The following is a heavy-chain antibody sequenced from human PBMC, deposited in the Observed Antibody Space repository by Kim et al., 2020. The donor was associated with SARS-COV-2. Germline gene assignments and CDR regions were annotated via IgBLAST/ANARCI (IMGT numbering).Heavy chain of an antibody. CDR3: ARDRERYSSGWYTFDY. D-gene: IGHD6-19*01. Sequence: SVKGRFTISRDNSKNTLYLQMNSLRAEDTAVYYCARDRERYSSGWYTFDYWGQGTLVTVSS. J-gene: IGHJ4*02. V-gene: IGHV3-30*01.